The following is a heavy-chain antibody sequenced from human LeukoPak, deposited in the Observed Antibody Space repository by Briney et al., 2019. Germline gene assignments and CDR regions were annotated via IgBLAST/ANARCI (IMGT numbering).Heavy chain of an antibody. CDR1: GFASEYST. J-gene: IGHJ4*02. D-gene: IGHD1-26*01. CDR2: ISWNSSSI. Sequence: SLAGGASGFASEYSTVDSVWLTPGKGLERVSSISWNSSSIAYADSVKGRFTISRDNAKNSLFLQMNSLRAEDTAFYYCAKGLVGTTTFMDYWGQGTLVTVSS. V-gene: IGHV3-9*01. CDR3: AKGLVGTTTFMDY.